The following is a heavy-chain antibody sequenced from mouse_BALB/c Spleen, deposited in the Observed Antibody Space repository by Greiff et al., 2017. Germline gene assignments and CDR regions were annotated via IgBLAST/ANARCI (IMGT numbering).Heavy chain of an antibody. D-gene: IGHD2-10*02. Sequence: EVKLVESGGGLVQPGGSMKLSCVASGFTFSNYWMNWVRQSPEKGLEWVAEIRLKSNNYATHYAESVKGRFTISRDDSKSSVYLQMNNLRAEDTGIYYCTRRGMYYFDYWGQGTTLTVSS. J-gene: IGHJ2*01. V-gene: IGHV6-6*02. CDR2: IRLKSNNYAT. CDR1: GFTFSNYW. CDR3: TRRGMYYFDY.